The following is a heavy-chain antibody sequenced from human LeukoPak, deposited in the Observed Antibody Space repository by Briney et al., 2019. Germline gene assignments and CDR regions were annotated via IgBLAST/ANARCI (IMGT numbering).Heavy chain of an antibody. Sequence: GGSLRLSCAAAGFTFSTYWMSWVRQAPGKGLEWVSAISGSGGSTYYADSVKGRFTISRDNSKNTLYPQMSSLRAEDTAVYYCAKMKEYGVLRPPFDYWGQGTLVTVSS. J-gene: IGHJ4*02. CDR2: ISGSGGST. D-gene: IGHD5-12*01. V-gene: IGHV3-23*01. CDR3: AKMKEYGVLRPPFDY. CDR1: GFTFSTYW.